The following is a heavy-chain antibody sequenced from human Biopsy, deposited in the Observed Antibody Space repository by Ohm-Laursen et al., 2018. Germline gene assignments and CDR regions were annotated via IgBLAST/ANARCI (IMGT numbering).Heavy chain of an antibody. J-gene: IGHJ6*02. D-gene: IGHD3-22*01. V-gene: IGHV4-34*01. CDR2: INHSGRT. Sequence: SDTLSLTCAVSGESFNGYYWSWIRQTPGKGLEWIGEINHSGRTNYNPSLKSRVTISVDTSKNQFSLKVRSVTAADTAVYYCVRGVDYYDPYHYYALDVWGPGTLVTVSS. CDR1: GESFNGYY. CDR3: VRGVDYYDPYHYYALDV.